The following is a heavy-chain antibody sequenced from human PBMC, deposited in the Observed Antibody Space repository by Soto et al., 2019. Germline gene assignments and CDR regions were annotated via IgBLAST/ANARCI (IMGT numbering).Heavy chain of an antibody. Sequence: SETLSLTCPVSQVSIRSGTDYWPWARPPPGKWGEVSADIDYSGSTFYNPSLKSRVTISLDTSKNQFSLKLSSVTAADTAVYYCARAIPMVRGVIESFGAAYNWFDPWGQGTLVNVSA. D-gene: IGHD3-10*01. CDR2: IDYSGST. CDR3: ARAIPMVRGVIESFGAAYNWFDP. V-gene: IGHV4-39*07. CDR1: QVSIRSGTDY. J-gene: IGHJ5*02.